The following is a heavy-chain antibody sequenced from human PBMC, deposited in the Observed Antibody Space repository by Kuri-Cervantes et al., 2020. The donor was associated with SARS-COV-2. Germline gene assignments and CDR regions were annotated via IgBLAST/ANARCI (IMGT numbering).Heavy chain of an antibody. J-gene: IGHJ3*02. CDR1: GGTFSSYA. Sequence: SVKVSCKASGGTFSSYAISWVRQAPGQGLEWMGRIIPILGTANYAQKFQVRVTITRNTSISTAYMELSSLRSEDTAVYYCARGWQQQLVGDAFDIWGQGTMVTVSS. CDR2: IIPILGTA. CDR3: ARGWQQQLVGDAFDI. V-gene: IGHV1-69*04. D-gene: IGHD6-13*01.